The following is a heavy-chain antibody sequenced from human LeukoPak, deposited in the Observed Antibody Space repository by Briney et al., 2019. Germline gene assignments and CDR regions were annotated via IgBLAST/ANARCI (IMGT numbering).Heavy chain of an antibody. CDR1: GYTSTGYY. CDR3: ARDQCGSCYLYDY. Sequence: ASVKVSCKASGYTSTGYYMHWVRQAPGQGLEWMGWINPNTGGTNYAQKFQGRVTMTRDTSINIAYMELSSLRSDDTAVYYCARDQCGSCYLYDYWGQGTLVTVSS. CDR2: INPNTGGT. D-gene: IGHD2-15*01. V-gene: IGHV1-2*02. J-gene: IGHJ4*02.